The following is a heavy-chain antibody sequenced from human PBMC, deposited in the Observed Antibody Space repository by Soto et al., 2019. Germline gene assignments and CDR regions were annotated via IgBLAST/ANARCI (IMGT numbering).Heavy chain of an antibody. V-gene: IGHV4-59*08. CDR1: GGSISGYY. Sequence: ETLSLTCTVSGGSISGYYWSWIRQPPGKRLEWIGYIYYTGSTNYNPSLKSRVTISLDTSKSQFSLKLNSVTAADSAVYFCARLEGLATISYYFDFWGQGALVTVSS. CDR3: ARLEGLATISYYFDF. D-gene: IGHD3-9*01. J-gene: IGHJ4*02. CDR2: IYYTGST.